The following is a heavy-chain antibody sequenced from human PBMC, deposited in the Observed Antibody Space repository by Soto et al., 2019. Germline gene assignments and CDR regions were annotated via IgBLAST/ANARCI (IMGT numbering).Heavy chain of an antibody. CDR1: GYTFTSYG. CDR2: INAANGDT. D-gene: IGHD6-13*01. V-gene: IGHV1-3*01. Sequence: AVKVSCKASGYTFTSYGIHWVRQAPGQRLEWMGWINAANGDTKYSPKFQGRVTITRDTSASTAYMELSSLRSEDTAVYYCVGRHVSATGIDWFDPWGQGTLVTVSS. CDR3: VGRHVSATGIDWFDP. J-gene: IGHJ5*02.